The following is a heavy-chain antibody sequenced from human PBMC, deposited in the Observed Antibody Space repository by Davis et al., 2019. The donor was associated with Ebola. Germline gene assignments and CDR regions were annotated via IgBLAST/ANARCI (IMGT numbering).Heavy chain of an antibody. CDR2: IYYSGST. J-gene: IGHJ5*02. D-gene: IGHD4-11*01. V-gene: IGHV4-59*01. Sequence: MPSETLSLTCAVYGGSFSGYYWSWIRQPPGKGLEWIGYIYYSGSTNYNPSLKSRVTISVDTSKNQFSLKLSSVTAADTAVYYCARESPYYSNRIRGWFDPWGQGTLVTVSS. CDR1: GGSFSGYY. CDR3: ARESPYYSNRIRGWFDP.